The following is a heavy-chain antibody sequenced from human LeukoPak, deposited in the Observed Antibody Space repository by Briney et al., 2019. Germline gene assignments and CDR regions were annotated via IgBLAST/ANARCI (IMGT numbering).Heavy chain of an antibody. V-gene: IGHV1-8*01. CDR3: ARDLGHCSSTSCYTKGDY. D-gene: IGHD2-2*02. J-gene: IGHJ4*02. Sequence: GASVKVSCKASGYTFTSYDINWVRQATGQGLEWMGWMNPNSGNTGYAQKFQGRVTMTRDTSISTAYMELSRLRSDDTAVYYCARDLGHCSSTSCYTKGDYWGQGTLVTVSS. CDR1: GYTFTSYD. CDR2: MNPNSGNT.